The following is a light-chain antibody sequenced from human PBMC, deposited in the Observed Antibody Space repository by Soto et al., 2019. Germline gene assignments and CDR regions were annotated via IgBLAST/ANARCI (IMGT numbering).Light chain of an antibody. V-gene: IGKV3-20*01. Sequence: DIVLTQSPGTLSLSPGERATLSCRASQSVTSNYLAWYQQKPGQAPRLLIHGASSRATGIPDRFSGSGSGTDFTLTISRLEPEDFAVYYCQQYGSTPRVTFGQGTKLEIK. CDR3: QQYGSTPRVT. J-gene: IGKJ2*01. CDR2: GAS. CDR1: QSVTSNY.